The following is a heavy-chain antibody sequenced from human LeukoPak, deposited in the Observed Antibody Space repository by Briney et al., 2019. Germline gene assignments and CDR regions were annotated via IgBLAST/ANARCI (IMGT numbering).Heavy chain of an antibody. CDR3: ARGDMVRGVIIDNWFDP. D-gene: IGHD3-10*01. CDR1: GGSISSYY. V-gene: IGHV4-4*07. J-gene: IGHJ5*02. CDR2: VYTSGST. Sequence: PSETLSLTCTVSGGSISSYYWSWIRQPAGKGLEWIGRVYTSGSTNYNPSFTSRVTMSVDTSKNQFSLKLGSVTAADTAVYYCARGDMVRGVIIDNWFDPWGQGTLVTVSS.